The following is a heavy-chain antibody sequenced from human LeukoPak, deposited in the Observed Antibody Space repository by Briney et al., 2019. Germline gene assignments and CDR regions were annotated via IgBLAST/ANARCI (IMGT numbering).Heavy chain of an antibody. CDR2: IKQDGSEK. J-gene: IGHJ4*02. CDR1: GFTFRSYW. D-gene: IGHD1-14*01. CDR3: ARGVEPLAANTLAY. V-gene: IGHV3-7*01. Sequence: PGGSRRLSCAASGFTFRSYWMSWVRQAPGKGLEWVANIKQDGSEKHYVDSVKGRFTISRDNAKNSLYLQMNSLRAEDTAVYYCARGVEPLAANTLAYWGQGTLVTVSS.